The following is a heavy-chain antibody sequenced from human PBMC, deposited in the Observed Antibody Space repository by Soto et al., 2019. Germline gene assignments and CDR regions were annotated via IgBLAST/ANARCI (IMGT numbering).Heavy chain of an antibody. V-gene: IGHV3-23*01. D-gene: IGHD3-22*01. CDR1: GFTFSSYA. J-gene: IGHJ4*02. CDR2: ISGSGGST. CDR3: AKDPHPYYYDSSDTKGY. Sequence: GGSLRLSCAASGFTFSSYAMSWVRQAPGKGLEWVSAISGSGGSTYYADSVKGRFTISRDNSKNTLYLQMNSLRAEDTAVYYCAKDPHPYYYDSSDTKGYWGQGTLVTVSS.